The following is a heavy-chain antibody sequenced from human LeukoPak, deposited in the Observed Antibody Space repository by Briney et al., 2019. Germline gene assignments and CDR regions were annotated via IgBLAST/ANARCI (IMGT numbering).Heavy chain of an antibody. Sequence: SETLSLTCRVSGGFLSNYNWNWIRQSAGEGLEWIGRIYISGSTDYNPSLKSRVTMSVDASKNEFSLRLNSVTAADSAVYYCARTSGRSWFYYYIDVWGKGTTVTVSS. CDR2: IYISGST. CDR3: ARTSGRSWFYYYIDV. CDR1: GGFLSNYN. V-gene: IGHV4-4*07. D-gene: IGHD2-15*01. J-gene: IGHJ6*03.